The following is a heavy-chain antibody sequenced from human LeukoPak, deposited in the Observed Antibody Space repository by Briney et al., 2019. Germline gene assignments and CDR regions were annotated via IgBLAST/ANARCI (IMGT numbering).Heavy chain of an antibody. V-gene: IGHV3-7*01. D-gene: IGHD5-18*01. CDR1: GFTFSSYW. Sequence: GGSRRLSCAASGFTFSSYWMSWVRQAPGKGLEWVANIKQDGSEKYYVDSVKGRFTISRDNAKNSLYLQMNSLRAEDTAVYYCARDRVDTAMVDLFDYWGQGTLVSVSS. CDR3: ARDRVDTAMVDLFDY. J-gene: IGHJ4*02. CDR2: IKQDGSEK.